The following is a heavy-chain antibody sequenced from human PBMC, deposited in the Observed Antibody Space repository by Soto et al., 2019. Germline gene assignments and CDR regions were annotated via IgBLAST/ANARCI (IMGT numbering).Heavy chain of an antibody. D-gene: IGHD2-2*01. CDR3: ATAPHPLQRYYYYYMDF. Sequence: KGLEWMGGFDPEDGETIYAQKFQGRVTMTEDTSTDTAYMELSSLRSEDTAVYYCATAPHPLQRYYYYYMDFWGKGTTVSAS. V-gene: IGHV1-24*01. J-gene: IGHJ6*03. CDR2: FDPEDGET.